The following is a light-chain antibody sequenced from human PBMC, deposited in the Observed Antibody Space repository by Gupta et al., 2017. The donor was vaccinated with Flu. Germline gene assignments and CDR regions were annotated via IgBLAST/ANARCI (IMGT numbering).Light chain of an antibody. Sequence: GDAVRNQNVHWYQQRPGQAPTLLVYKDTERPSGIPERFSASNTGTTVTLTIRGVQAEDEADYYCQSADSTSAYVVFGSGTKVTVL. CDR2: KDT. CDR1: AVRNQN. V-gene: IGLV3-25*03. J-gene: IGLJ1*01. CDR3: QSADSTSAYVV.